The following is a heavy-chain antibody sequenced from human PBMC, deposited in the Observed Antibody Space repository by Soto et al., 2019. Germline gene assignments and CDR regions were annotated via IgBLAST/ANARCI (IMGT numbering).Heavy chain of an antibody. Sequence: QVQLVESGGGVVQPGRSLRLSCAASGFTFSSYGMHWVRQAPGKGLEWVAVISYDGSNKYYADSVKGRFTISRDNSKNTLYLQMNSLRAEDTAMYYCAKDRRPKDSSGHDLFDYWGQGTLVTVSS. D-gene: IGHD3-22*01. CDR1: GFTFSSYG. CDR2: ISYDGSNK. V-gene: IGHV3-30*18. J-gene: IGHJ4*02. CDR3: AKDRRPKDSSGHDLFDY.